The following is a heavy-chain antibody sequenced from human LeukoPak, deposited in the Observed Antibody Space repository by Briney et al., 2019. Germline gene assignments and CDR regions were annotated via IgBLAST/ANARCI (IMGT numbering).Heavy chain of an antibody. CDR1: GFTFNTYG. CDR2: IWYDGSKI. J-gene: IGHJ3*02. D-gene: IGHD5-24*01. CDR3: ARRSGPFDI. V-gene: IGHV3-33*03. Sequence: QPGGSLRLSCAASGFTFNTYGMHWVRQGPGKGLEWVALIWYDGSKIYYADSVKGRFTISRDNAKNSLYLQMNSLRGEDTAVYYCARRSGPFDIWGQGTMVTVSS.